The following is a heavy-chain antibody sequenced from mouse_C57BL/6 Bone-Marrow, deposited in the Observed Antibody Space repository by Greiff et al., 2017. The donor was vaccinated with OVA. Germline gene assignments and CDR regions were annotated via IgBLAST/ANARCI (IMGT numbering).Heavy chain of an antibody. CDR1: GYTFTSYW. D-gene: IGHD1-1*01. J-gene: IGHJ3*01. V-gene: IGHV1-53*01. Sequence: VKLQESGTELVKPGASVKLSCKASGYTFTSYWMHWVKQRPGQGLEWIGNINPSNGGTNYNEKFKSKATLTVDKSSSTAYMQLSSLTSEDSAVYYCARGRYYGSSPAWFAYWGQGTLVTVSA. CDR3: ARGRYYGSSPAWFAY. CDR2: INPSNGGT.